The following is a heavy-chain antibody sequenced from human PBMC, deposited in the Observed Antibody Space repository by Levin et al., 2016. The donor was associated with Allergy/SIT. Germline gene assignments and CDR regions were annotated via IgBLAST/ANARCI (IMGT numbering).Heavy chain of an antibody. J-gene: IGHJ5*02. Sequence: VRQAPGKGLEWVAVISYDGSNKYYADSVKGRFTISRDNSKNTLYLQMNSLRAEDTAVYYCARDLVTVAGPFDPWGQGTLVTVSS. V-gene: IGHV3-30*04. D-gene: IGHD6-19*01. CDR3: ARDLVTVAGPFDP. CDR2: ISYDGSNK.